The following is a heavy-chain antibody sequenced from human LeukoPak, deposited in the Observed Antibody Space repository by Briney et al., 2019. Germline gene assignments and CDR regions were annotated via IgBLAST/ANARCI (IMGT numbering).Heavy chain of an antibody. D-gene: IGHD2-21*02. Sequence: PGGSLRLSCAASGFTFSTYGMHWVRQAPGKGLEWVAAIWYDGTTKYYADSVQGRFSISRDNSRNIVYLHLSSLGSEDTAAYFCARADCGGDCYVDFWGQGTLLTVSS. CDR3: ARADCGGDCYVDF. CDR1: GFTFSTYG. J-gene: IGHJ4*02. CDR2: IWYDGTTK. V-gene: IGHV3-33*01.